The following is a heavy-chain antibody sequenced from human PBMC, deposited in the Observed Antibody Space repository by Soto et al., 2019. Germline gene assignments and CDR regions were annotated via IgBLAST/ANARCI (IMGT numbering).Heavy chain of an antibody. CDR2: INPNSGGR. CDR1: GYTFTGYY. J-gene: IGHJ5*02. D-gene: IGHD6-13*01. V-gene: IGHV1-2*04. CDR3: VRRHVSATGIDWFDP. Sequence: ASVKVSCKASGYTFTGYYMHWVRQAPGQGLEWMGWINPNSGGRNYAQKFQGWVTMTRGRSIITAYMELSRLRSDDTAVYYCVRRHVSATGIDWFDPWVQGTMVTVSS.